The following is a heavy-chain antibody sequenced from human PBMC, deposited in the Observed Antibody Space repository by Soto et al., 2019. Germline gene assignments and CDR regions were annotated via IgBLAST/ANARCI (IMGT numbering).Heavy chain of an antibody. V-gene: IGHV4-61*01. J-gene: IGHJ4*02. Sequence: QVELQESGPALVKPSETLSLTCQVSGGSVSSRNYYWSWIRQAPGTGLEWIGYIFDNGNTIYSPSLKSRFSISLDTAKNQFSIQLTSVTTADSGMYYCVRDVGTYSTTWYYFDFWGPGILVTVPS. CDR3: VRDVGTYSTTWYYFDF. CDR2: IFDNGNT. D-gene: IGHD5-18*01. CDR1: GGSVSSRNYY.